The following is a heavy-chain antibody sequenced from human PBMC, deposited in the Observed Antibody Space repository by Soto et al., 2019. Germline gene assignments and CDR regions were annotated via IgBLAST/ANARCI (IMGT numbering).Heavy chain of an antibody. J-gene: IGHJ6*02. V-gene: IGHV3-7*03. CDR1: GFTFSSYW. Sequence: VGSLRLSCAASGFTFSSYWMSWVRQAPGKGLEWVANIKQDGSERYYVDSVKGRYTISRDNAKDSLYLQMNSLRAEDTAVYYCARGIGVDVWGQGTTVTVSS. D-gene: IGHD3-10*01. CDR3: ARGIGVDV. CDR2: IKQDGSER.